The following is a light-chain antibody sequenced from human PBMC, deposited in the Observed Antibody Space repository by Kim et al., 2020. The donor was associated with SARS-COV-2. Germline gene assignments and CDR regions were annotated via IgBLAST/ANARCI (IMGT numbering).Light chain of an antibody. CDR3: QAWDSSTAVV. CDR1: ILVVKY. J-gene: IGLJ2*01. Sequence: VSPGQTATISCPGDILVVKYVCWYQQKPVRSPVLVIYQDSKRPSGIPERFSGSNSGNPATLTISVTQAMDEADYYCQAWDSSTAVVFGGGTKVTVL. CDR2: QDS. V-gene: IGLV3-1*01.